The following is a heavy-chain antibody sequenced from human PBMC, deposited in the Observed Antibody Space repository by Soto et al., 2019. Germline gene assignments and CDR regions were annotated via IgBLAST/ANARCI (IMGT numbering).Heavy chain of an antibody. J-gene: IGHJ5*02. CDR2: TYYRSKWYY. CDR1: GDSVSSYSAG. D-gene: IGHD3-10*01. V-gene: IGHV6-1*01. Sequence: SQALSLTGDISGDSVSSYSAGWSWIRQSPSRGLEWLGRTYYRSKWYYDYAGSVKGRITINPDTSKNQFSLQLNSVTPEDTAVYYCAKGGLVQGASHGWFDPWGQGILVTVSS. CDR3: AKGGLVQGASHGWFDP.